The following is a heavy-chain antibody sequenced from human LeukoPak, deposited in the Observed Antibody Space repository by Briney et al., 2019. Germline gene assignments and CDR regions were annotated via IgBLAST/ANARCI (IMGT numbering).Heavy chain of an antibody. D-gene: IGHD6-13*01. CDR3: ARESIRGLQQLVRGWFDP. Sequence: SETLSLTCAVYGGSFSGCYWSWIRQPPGKGLEWIGEINHSGSTNYNPSLKSRVTISVDTSKNQFSLKLSSVTAADTAVYYCARESIRGLQQLVRGWFDPWGQGTLVTVSS. CDR1: GGSFSGCY. CDR2: INHSGST. V-gene: IGHV4-34*01. J-gene: IGHJ5*02.